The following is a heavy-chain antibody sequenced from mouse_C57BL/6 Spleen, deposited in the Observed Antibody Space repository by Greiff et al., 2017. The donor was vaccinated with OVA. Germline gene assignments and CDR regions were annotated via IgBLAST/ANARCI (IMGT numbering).Heavy chain of an antibody. CDR3: ARCGYNWYFDV. J-gene: IGHJ1*03. D-gene: IGHD2-2*01. CDR2: IYPEDGDT. V-gene: IGHV1-82*01. CDR1: GYAFSSSW. Sequence: VHLVESGPELVKPGASVKISCKASGYAFSSSWMNWVKQRPGKGLEWIGRIYPEDGDTNYNGKFTGKATLTADKSSSTAYMQLSSLTSEDSAVYFCARCGYNWYFDVWGTGTTVTVSS.